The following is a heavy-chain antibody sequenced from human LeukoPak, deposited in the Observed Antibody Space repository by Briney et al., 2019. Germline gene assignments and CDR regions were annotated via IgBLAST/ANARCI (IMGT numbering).Heavy chain of an antibody. Sequence: GGSLRLSCGVSGFPFGSYGMSWVRQTPGKGLEWVSAISGCGGDTYYADAVKGRFTISRDNSKNTLYLQMNSLRAEDTAVYYCAKDKGWGYSAYDCYGMDVWGQGTTVTVSS. D-gene: IGHD1-26*01. CDR3: AKDKGWGYSAYDCYGMDV. J-gene: IGHJ6*02. V-gene: IGHV3-23*01. CDR1: GFPFGSYG. CDR2: ISGCGGDT.